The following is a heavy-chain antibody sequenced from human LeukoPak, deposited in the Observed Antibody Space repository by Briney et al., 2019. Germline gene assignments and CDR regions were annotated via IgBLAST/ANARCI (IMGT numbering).Heavy chain of an antibody. CDR3: ARQTDYCSSTSCSPYFDY. J-gene: IGHJ4*02. Sequence: PSETLSLTCTVSGGSISSSSYYWGWIRQPPGKGLEWIGSIYYSGSTYYNPSLKSRVTISVDTSKNQFSLKLSSVTAADTAVYYCARQTDYCSSTSCSPYFDYWGQGTLVTVSS. V-gene: IGHV4-39*01. CDR2: IYYSGST. CDR1: GGSISSSSYY. D-gene: IGHD2-2*01.